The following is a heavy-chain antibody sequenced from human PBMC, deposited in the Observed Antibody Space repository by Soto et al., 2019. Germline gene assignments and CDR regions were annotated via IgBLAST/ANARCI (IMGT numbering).Heavy chain of an antibody. CDR1: GYTFTSYG. D-gene: IGHD6-13*01. Sequence: QVQLVQSGAEVKKPGASVKVSCKASGYTFTSYGISWVRQAPGQGLEGMGWISAYNSNTNYAQKLQGRVTMTTDTSTSTVYMELRSLRSDDTAVYYCARESSSSCHDYWGQGTLVTVSS. J-gene: IGHJ4*02. CDR3: ARESSSSCHDY. V-gene: IGHV1-18*01. CDR2: ISAYNSNT.